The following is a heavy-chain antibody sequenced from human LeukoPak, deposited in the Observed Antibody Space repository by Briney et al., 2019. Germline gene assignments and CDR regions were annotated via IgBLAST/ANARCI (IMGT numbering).Heavy chain of an antibody. Sequence: GGSLRLSCAASGFNFNDYGMSWVRHAPGKGLEWVSGINWNGGSTVYADSVKGRFTISRDNSKNTLYLQMNSLRADDTAVYYCAKDMNSWRDGSGLGDYFDYWGQGTLVTVSS. J-gene: IGHJ4*02. CDR2: INWNGGST. V-gene: IGHV3-20*04. CDR1: GFNFNDYG. CDR3: AKDMNSWRDGSGLGDYFDY. D-gene: IGHD6-19*01.